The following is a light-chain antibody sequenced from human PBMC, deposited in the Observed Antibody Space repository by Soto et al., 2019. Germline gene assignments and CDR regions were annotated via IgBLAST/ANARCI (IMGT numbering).Light chain of an antibody. Sequence: ETMMTQSPDTLSVSLGERATLSCRASQSVRSSLAWYQQKPGQAPRLLIYGASTRATGIPARFSGSGSGTDVSLTIISREPEDYSVDYCQQRSNWPPQTFGQGTKVDIK. CDR2: GAS. CDR1: QSVRSS. J-gene: IGKJ1*01. CDR3: QQRSNWPPQT. V-gene: IGKV3-11*01.